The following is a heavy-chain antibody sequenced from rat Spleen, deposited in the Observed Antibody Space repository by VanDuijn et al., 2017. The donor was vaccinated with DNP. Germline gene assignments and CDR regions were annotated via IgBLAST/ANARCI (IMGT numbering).Heavy chain of an antibody. CDR3: TGGTGD. D-gene: IGHD1-11*01. CDR2: INTDGGST. V-gene: IGHV5-58*01. J-gene: IGHJ2*01. Sequence: EVQLVETGGGLVQPGKSLKLSCVASGFTFNGYWMFWIRQAPGKGLEWVASINTDGGSTYYPGSVKGRFTISRDNAEDTVYLQMNSLRSEDTATYTLTGGTGDGGQGVLVTVPP. CDR1: GFTFNGYW.